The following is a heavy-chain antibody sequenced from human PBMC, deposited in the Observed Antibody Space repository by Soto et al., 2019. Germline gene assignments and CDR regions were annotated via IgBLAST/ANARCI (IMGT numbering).Heavy chain of an antibody. D-gene: IGHD2-8*01. Sequence: PGGSLRLSCAASGFNFSSYAMSWVRQAPGKGLEWVSAISGSGGSTYYADSVKGRFTISRDNSKNTLYLQMNSLRAEDTAVYYCAKGLEGYCTNGVCKPMFYWGQGTLVTVS. CDR3: AKGLEGYCTNGVCKPMFY. CDR1: GFNFSSYA. CDR2: ISGSGGST. V-gene: IGHV3-23*01. J-gene: IGHJ4*02.